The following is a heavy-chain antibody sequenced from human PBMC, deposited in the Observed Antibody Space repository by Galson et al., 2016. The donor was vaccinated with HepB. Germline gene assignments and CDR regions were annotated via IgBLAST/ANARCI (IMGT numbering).Heavy chain of an antibody. CDR1: SYTFSNYG. Sequence: SVKVSCKASSYTFSNYGLNWVRQAPGQGLEWMRWISDYTVNKMYAQKFRDRLTMTIDTSNSTAYMELRSLRSDDTAVYYCARDDGDYDVDFGYWGQGTLVTVSS. D-gene: IGHD4-17*01. CDR2: ISDYTVNK. J-gene: IGHJ4*02. CDR3: ARDDGDYDVDFGY. V-gene: IGHV1-18*01.